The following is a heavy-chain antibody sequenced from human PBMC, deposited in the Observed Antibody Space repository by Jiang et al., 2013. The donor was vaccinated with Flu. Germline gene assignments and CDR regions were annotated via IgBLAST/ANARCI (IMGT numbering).Heavy chain of an antibody. J-gene: IGHJ2*01. D-gene: IGHD4-17*01. Sequence: VQLLESGGGLVQPGGSLRLSCAASGFTFSSYAMGWVRQAPGKGLEWVSAIRGSDGITYYADSVKGRFTISRDNSKNTLFLQMNSLRAEDTAVYYCAKSDGDYSLWFFDLWGRGTLVTV. CDR1: GFTFSSYA. CDR3: AKSDGDYSLWFFDL. CDR2: IRGSDGIT. V-gene: IGHV3-23*01.